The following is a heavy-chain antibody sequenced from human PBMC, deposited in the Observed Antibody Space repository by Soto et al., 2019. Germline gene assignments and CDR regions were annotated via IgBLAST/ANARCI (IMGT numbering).Heavy chain of an antibody. CDR3: ASPAGADYTFDY. Sequence: QLQLQESGPGLVKASETLSLTCAVSGGSITSSSYYWGWIRQAPGRGLEWIGTIYYRGSTYYNPSLESRATISADTSKNQVSLNLRSVTAADTAVYYCASPAGADYTFDYWGQGILVTVSS. CDR1: GGSITSSSYY. V-gene: IGHV4-39*01. CDR2: IYYRGST. J-gene: IGHJ4*02. D-gene: IGHD4-4*01.